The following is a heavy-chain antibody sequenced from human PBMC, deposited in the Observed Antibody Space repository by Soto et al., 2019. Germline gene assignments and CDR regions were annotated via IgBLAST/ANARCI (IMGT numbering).Heavy chain of an antibody. CDR2: IYYSGST. CDR1: GGSITSGGCY. D-gene: IGHD1-7*01. J-gene: IGHJ4*02. CDR3: ARGSGTFDN. V-gene: IGHV4-31*03. Sequence: QVQLQESGPGLVKPSQTLSLTCTVSGGSITSGGCYCSWIRQHPGKGLEWIGYIYYSGSTYYNPSLKSRVTISADTSKNQFSLNLSSVTVADTAVYYCARGSGTFDNWGQGTLVTVSS.